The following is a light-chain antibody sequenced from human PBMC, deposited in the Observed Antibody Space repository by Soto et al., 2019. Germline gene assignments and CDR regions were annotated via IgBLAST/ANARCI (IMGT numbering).Light chain of an antibody. V-gene: IGLV2-14*03. CDR1: SSDVGGYDH. CDR3: SSYTNKDTLL. Sequence: QSALTQPASVSGSPGQSITISCNGTSSDVGGYDHVSWYQQHPGKAPKLIIYDVTVRPSGISPRFAGSTSDHTASLAVSGLQPEDEADYHCSSYTNKDTLLFGGGTKLTVL. CDR2: DVT. J-gene: IGLJ3*02.